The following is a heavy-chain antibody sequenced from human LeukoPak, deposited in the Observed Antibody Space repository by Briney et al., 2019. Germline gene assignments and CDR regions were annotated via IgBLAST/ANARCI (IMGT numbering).Heavy chain of an antibody. J-gene: IGHJ4*02. CDR3: AREDITMVRGGDYFDY. Sequence: SETLSLTCTVSGGSISSSSYYWGWIRQPPGKGLEWIGSIYYSGSTYYNPSLKSRVTISVDASKNQFSLKLSSVTAADTAVYYCAREDITMVRGGDYFDYWGQGTLVTVSS. D-gene: IGHD3-10*01. V-gene: IGHV4-39*07. CDR2: IYYSGST. CDR1: GGSISSSSYY.